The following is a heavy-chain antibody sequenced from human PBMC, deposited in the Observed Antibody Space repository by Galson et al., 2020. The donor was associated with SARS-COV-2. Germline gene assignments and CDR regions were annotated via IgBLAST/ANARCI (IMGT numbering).Heavy chain of an antibody. D-gene: IGHD2-15*01. V-gene: IGHV3-21*01. Sequence: GGSLRLSCAASGFTFSSYSMNWVRQAPGKGLEWVSSISSSSSYIYYADSVKGRFTISRDNAKNSLYLQMNSLRAEDTAVYYCARDYAVVTTVAFDYWGQGTLVTVSS. CDR2: ISSSSSYI. CDR1: GFTFSSYS. J-gene: IGHJ4*02. CDR3: ARDYAVVTTVAFDY.